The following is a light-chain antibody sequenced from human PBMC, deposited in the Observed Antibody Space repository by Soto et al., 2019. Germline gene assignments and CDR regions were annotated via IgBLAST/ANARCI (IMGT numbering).Light chain of an antibody. CDR1: QSVSNSY. J-gene: IGKJ4*01. Sequence: IVLTQSPGTLSLSPWERATLSCRASQSVSNSYLAWYQQKPGQAPRLLIYGASSRATGIPDRFSGSGSGTDFILTISRLEPEDFAVYYCQQYGRSPLTFGGGTKVDIK. CDR2: GAS. V-gene: IGKV3-20*01. CDR3: QQYGRSPLT.